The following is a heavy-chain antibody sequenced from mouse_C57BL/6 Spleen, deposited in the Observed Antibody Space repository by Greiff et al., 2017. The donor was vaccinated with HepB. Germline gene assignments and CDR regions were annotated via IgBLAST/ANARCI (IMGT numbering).Heavy chain of an antibody. CDR3: TSHPRGAY. Sequence: EVKLMESGGGLVQPGGSMKLSCAASGFTFSDAWMDWVRQSPEKGLEWVAEIRNKANNHATYYAESVKGRFTISRDDSKSSVDLQMNSLRAEDTGIYYCTSHPRGAYWGQGTLVTVSA. CDR1: GFTFSDAW. CDR2: IRNKANNHAT. J-gene: IGHJ3*01. V-gene: IGHV6-6*01.